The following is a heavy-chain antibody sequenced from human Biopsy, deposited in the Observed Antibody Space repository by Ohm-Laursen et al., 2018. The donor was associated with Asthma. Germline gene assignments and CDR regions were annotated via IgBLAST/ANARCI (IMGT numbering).Heavy chain of an antibody. V-gene: IGHV3-30*03. CDR2: ISYDGSNK. CDR1: GFTFSSFG. D-gene: IGHD6-19*01. CDR3: SREEPTSGWYQGSILR. J-gene: IGHJ4*02. Sequence: SLSLSCAASGFTFSSFGMHWVRQAPGKGLEWVACISYDGSNKYYADSVKGRSTISRDNSKNTLYLQMNSLRAEDTAVYYCSREEPTSGWYQGSILRWGQGTLVTVSS.